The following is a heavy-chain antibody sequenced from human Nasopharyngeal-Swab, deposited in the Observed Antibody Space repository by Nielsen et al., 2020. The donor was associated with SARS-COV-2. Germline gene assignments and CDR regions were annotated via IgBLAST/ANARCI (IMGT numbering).Heavy chain of an antibody. D-gene: IGHD6-19*01. J-gene: IGHJ1*01. V-gene: IGHV3-30-3*01. CDR3: ASPPVTGQEYFQH. CDR2: ISDDGSNK. Sequence: GESLKISCAASGFTFSSYAMHWVRQAPGKGLEWVAVISDDGSNKYYADSVKGRFTISRDNSKNTLYLQMNSLSAEDTAVYYCASPPVTGQEYFQHWGQGTLVTVSS. CDR1: GFTFSSYA.